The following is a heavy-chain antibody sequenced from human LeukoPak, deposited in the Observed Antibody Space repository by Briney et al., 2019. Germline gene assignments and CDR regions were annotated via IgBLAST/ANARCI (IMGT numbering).Heavy chain of an antibody. CDR1: VGSHSSSSYH. CDR2: IYYSGST. D-gene: IGHD6-13*01. CDR3: ARGDSSSWYGGYYYYYMDV. V-gene: IGHV4-39*01. J-gene: IGHJ6*03. Sequence: PSQTLSLTCTVSVGSHSSSSYHGGWIRQPPGEGLEWIGSIYYSGSTYYNPSRKSRVNQSVDPSKNQFSLKLSSVTAPDPAVYFCARGDSSSWYGGYYYYYMDVWGKGTTVTVSS.